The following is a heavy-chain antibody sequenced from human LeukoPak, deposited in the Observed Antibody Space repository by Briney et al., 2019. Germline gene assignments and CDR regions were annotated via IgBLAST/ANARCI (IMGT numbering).Heavy chain of an antibody. V-gene: IGHV4-34*01. D-gene: IGHD3-9*01. J-gene: IGHJ3*02. CDR1: GGSFSDYF. CDR3: ARNGRYFSRGCSGDAFDM. Sequence: SETLSLTCAVYGGSFSDYFWSWIRQSPGKGLEWIGEINHRGTTTNYNPSLKSRVSISVDTSKAQFSLKLTSVTAADSTVYYCARNGRYFSRGCSGDAFDMGGQGTMVTVSS. CDR2: INHRGTTT.